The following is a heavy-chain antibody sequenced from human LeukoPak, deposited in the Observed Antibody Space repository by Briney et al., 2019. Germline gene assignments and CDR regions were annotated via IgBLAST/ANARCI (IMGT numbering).Heavy chain of an antibody. Sequence: SLRLSCVASGFTFRKYWLHWVRQAPGKGLEWVSGISWNSGSIGYADSVKGRFTISRDNAKNSLYLQMNSLRAEDTALYYCAKGLSGSYYLTLAPTNGFDYWGQGTLVTVSS. CDR1: GFTFRKYW. J-gene: IGHJ4*02. D-gene: IGHD1-26*01. CDR2: ISWNSGSI. V-gene: IGHV3-9*01. CDR3: AKGLSGSYYLTLAPTNGFDY.